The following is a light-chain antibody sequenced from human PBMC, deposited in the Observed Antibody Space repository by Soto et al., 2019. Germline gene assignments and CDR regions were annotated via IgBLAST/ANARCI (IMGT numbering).Light chain of an antibody. CDR1: QSINTY. CDR2: GAS. V-gene: IGKV3D-15*01. CDR3: EHHRTSALI. Sequence: SSAHGDYLTSRDSQSINTYLAWYQQNPGQAPRLLMYGASSRATGIPDRFSGGESKTDFALTIRSRHSYCFAVHIYEHHRTSALIVGQGTKVDIK. J-gene: IGKJ1*01.